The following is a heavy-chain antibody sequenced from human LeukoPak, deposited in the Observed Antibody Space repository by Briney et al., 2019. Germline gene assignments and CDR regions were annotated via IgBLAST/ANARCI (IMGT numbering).Heavy chain of an antibody. V-gene: IGHV1-2*06. CDR2: INPNSGGT. CDR3: ARKPVWFGELSFDP. CDR1: GYTFTGYY. J-gene: IGHJ5*02. Sequence: ASVKVSCKASGYTFTGYYMHWVGQAPGQGLEWMGRINPNSGGTNYAQKFQGRVTMTSDTSISTAYMELSRLRSDDTAVYYCARKPVWFGELSFDPWGQGTLVTVSS. D-gene: IGHD3-10*01.